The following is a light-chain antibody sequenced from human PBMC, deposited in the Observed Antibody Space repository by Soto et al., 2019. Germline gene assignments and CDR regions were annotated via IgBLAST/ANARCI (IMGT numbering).Light chain of an antibody. V-gene: IGLV2-23*02. J-gene: IGLJ1*01. Sequence: QSALTQPASVSGSPRQSITISCTGTNSDVGSYNLVSWFQQHPGKAPKLVIYEVTKRPSGVSDRFSGSKSGNTASLTISGLQAEEEADYYCFSYAGDSVDVFGTGTKVTVL. CDR2: EVT. CDR1: NSDVGSYNL. CDR3: FSYAGDSVDV.